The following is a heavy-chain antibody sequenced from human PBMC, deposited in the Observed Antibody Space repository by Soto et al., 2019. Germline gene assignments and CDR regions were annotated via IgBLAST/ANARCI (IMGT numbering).Heavy chain of an antibody. J-gene: IGHJ4*02. CDR3: AVYGYGVSAAAY. V-gene: IGHV3-7*03. CDR1: GLTFRNDW. D-gene: IGHD4-17*01. Sequence: GGSLRLSCAGSGLTFRNDWLSWVRQAPGKGLEWVANINQGGSERYYVDSVRGRFTISRDNVENSLYLQLNSLRPEDTAVYYCAVYGYGVSAAAYWGQGTLVTVSS. CDR2: INQGGSER.